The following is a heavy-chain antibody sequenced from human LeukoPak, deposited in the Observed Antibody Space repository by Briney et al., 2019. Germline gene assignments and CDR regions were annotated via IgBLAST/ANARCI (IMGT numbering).Heavy chain of an antibody. CDR1: GGTFSSYG. V-gene: IGHV1-69*05. J-gene: IGHJ4*02. CDR3: ARVTGAIFDY. Sequence: GASVKVSCKASGGTFSSYGISWVRQAPGQGLEWMGGIIPMFGTAKYAQKFQGRVTITTDESTSTAYMELSSLRSEDTAVYYCARVTGAIFDYWGQGTLVTVSS. D-gene: IGHD1-26*01. CDR2: IIPMFGTA.